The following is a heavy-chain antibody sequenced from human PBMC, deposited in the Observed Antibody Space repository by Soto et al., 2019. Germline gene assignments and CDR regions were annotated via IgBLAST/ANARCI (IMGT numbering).Heavy chain of an antibody. CDR3: ARTSAAGKNYYAMDV. Sequence: GESLKISCKGSGYSFTSYWIGWVSQMPGKGLERMGIIYPGNYDTRYSPYFQGQVTILTDKFISTAYLQWSSLKASDTSMFFFARTSAAGKNYYAMDVWGQGTTVTVSS. CDR2: IYPGNYDT. V-gene: IGHV5-51*01. D-gene: IGHD6-13*01. CDR1: GYSFTSYW. J-gene: IGHJ6*02.